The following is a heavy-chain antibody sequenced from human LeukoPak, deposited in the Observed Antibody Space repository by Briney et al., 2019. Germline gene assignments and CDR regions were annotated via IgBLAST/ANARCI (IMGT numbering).Heavy chain of an antibody. CDR3: ARTGFGSSSWNHYFDY. V-gene: IGHV3-30*02. Sequence: GGSLRLSCAASGFTFSSYGMHWVRQAPGKGLEWVAFIRYDGGNKYYADSVKGRFTIFRDNAKNSLYLQMNSLRAEDTAVYYCARTGFGSSSWNHYFDYWGQGTLVTVSS. D-gene: IGHD6-13*01. CDR2: IRYDGGNK. J-gene: IGHJ4*02. CDR1: GFTFSSYG.